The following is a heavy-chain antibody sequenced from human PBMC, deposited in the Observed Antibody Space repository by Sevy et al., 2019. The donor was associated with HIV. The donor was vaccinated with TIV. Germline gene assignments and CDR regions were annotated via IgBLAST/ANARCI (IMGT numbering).Heavy chain of an antibody. CDR1: GYSISSGYY. CDR3: ARGGYTYGKGYFDY. CDR2: IYHSGST. D-gene: IGHD5-18*01. Sequence: SETLSLTCGVSGYSISSGYYWGWIRQPPGKGLEWIGSIYHSGSTYSNPSLKSRVTISVDTSKNQFSLKLSSVTAADTAVYCCARGGYTYGKGYFDYWGQGTLVTVSS. J-gene: IGHJ4*02. V-gene: IGHV4-38-2*01.